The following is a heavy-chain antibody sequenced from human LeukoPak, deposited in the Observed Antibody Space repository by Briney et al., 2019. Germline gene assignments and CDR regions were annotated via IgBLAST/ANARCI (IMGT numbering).Heavy chain of an antibody. V-gene: IGHV1-18*04. Sequence: ASSVKVSCKASGCSVTSYGIIWLRQAPGQELEWMGWSSAYKGNTNYAQKLQGRVTMPTDTSTSTAYMELRSLRSDDTAVYYCARVAVAAAGNWFDPWGQGTLVTVSS. CDR1: GCSVTSYG. CDR3: ARVAVAAAGNWFDP. CDR2: SSAYKGNT. J-gene: IGHJ5*02. D-gene: IGHD6-13*01.